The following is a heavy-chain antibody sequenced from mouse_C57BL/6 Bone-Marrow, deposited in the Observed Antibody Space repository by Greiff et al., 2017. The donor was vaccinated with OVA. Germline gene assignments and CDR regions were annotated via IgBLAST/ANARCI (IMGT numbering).Heavy chain of an antibody. CDR2: IRNKPNGSTT. V-gene: IGHV7-3*01. Sequence: EVQGVESGGGLVQPGDSLSLSCAASGFTFTNYYMSWVRQPPGKALEWLAFIRNKPNGSTTEYSASVKGRFTISRDISQSILYLQMNALRAEASATYYCARYKGRVAVDYFDYWGQGTALTVSS. D-gene: IGHD1-1*01. CDR1: GFTFTNYY. J-gene: IGHJ2*01. CDR3: ARYKGRVAVDYFDY.